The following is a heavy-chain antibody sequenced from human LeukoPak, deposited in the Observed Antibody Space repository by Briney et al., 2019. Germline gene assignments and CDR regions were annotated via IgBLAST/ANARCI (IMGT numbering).Heavy chain of an antibody. V-gene: IGHV3-9*01. Sequence: GGSLRLSCAASGFTFDDYAMHWGRQAPGKGLEWVSGISWNSGSIGYADSVKGRFTISRDNAKNSLYLQMNSLRAEDTALYYCAKVAGYSYGSFDYWGQGTLVTVSS. CDR1: GFTFDDYA. CDR2: ISWNSGSI. D-gene: IGHD5-18*01. J-gene: IGHJ4*02. CDR3: AKVAGYSYGSFDY.